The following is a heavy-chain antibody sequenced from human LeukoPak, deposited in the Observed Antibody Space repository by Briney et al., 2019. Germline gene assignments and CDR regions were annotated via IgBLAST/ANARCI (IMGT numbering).Heavy chain of an antibody. Sequence: SETLSLTCAVYGGSFSGYSWTWIRQPPGKGLEWIGEIKDSGSPTFNPSLKSRVTMSVDTSNNQFSVRLSPLTAADTAVYYCARGRFSGLPRATTSQFDYWGQGTLVTVSS. J-gene: IGHJ4*02. CDR1: GGSFSGYS. D-gene: IGHD6-19*01. CDR3: ARGRFSGLPRATTSQFDY. V-gene: IGHV4-34*01. CDR2: IKDSGSP.